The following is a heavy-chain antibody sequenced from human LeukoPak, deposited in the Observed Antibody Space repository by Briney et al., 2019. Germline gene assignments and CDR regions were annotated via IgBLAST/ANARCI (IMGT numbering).Heavy chain of an antibody. J-gene: IGHJ6*03. Sequence: ASVKVSCKASGYTFTSYDINWVRQATGQGLEWMGWINPNSGNTGYAQKFQGRVTITTNTSISTAYLELSSLRSEDTAVYYCARGLQLRPYYYYYMDVWGKGTTVTVSS. CDR1: GYTFTSYD. CDR3: ARGLQLRPYYYYYMDV. D-gene: IGHD5-24*01. CDR2: INPNSGNT. V-gene: IGHV1-8*03.